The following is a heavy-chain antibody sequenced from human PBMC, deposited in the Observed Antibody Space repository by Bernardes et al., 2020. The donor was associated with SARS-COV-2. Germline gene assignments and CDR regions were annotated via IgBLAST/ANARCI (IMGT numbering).Heavy chain of an antibody. CDR3: AKDPFYDFWSGYYLDY. D-gene: IGHD3-3*01. Sequence: GGSLRLSCAASGFTFSSYSMSWVRQAPGKGLEWVSAISGSGGRAYYADSVKGRFTISRDNSKNTLYLQMNSLRAEDTAVYYCAKDPFYDFWSGYYLDYWGQGTLVTVSS. CDR2: ISGSGGRA. J-gene: IGHJ4*02. V-gene: IGHV3-23*01. CDR1: GFTFSSYS.